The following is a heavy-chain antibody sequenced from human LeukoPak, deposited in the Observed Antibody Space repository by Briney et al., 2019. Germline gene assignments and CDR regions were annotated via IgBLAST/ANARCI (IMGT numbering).Heavy chain of an antibody. CDR2: ISGSGGST. J-gene: IGHJ4*02. Sequence: GGSLRLSCAASGFTFSSYAMSWVRQAPGKGLEWVSAISGSGGSTYYADSVKGRFTISRDNSKNTLYLQMNSLRAEDTAVYYCAKDTVDTLIEGVYFDYWGQGTLVTVSS. CDR3: AKDTVDTLIEGVYFDY. D-gene: IGHD3-22*01. V-gene: IGHV3-23*01. CDR1: GFTFSSYA.